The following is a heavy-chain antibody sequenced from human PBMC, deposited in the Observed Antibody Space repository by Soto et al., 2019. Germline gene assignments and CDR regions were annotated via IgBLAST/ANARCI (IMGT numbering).Heavy chain of an antibody. CDR3: AKDVNDDILAGYYYY. V-gene: IGHV3-23*01. J-gene: IGHJ4*02. CDR2: IRGRGGDT. Sequence: EVQLLESGGGLVQPGGSLRLSCAVSDFSISNYGMTWVRQAPGKGLEWVSTIRGRGGDTYYADSVRGRFTISRDTSKNTLFLQMRRLRAEDTAVYYCAKDVNDDILAGYYYYWGQGTQVTVSS. CDR1: DFSISNYG. D-gene: IGHD3-9*01.